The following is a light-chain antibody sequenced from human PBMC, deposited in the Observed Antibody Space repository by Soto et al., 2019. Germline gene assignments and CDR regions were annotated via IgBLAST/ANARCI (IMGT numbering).Light chain of an antibody. V-gene: IGKV1-33*01. Sequence: DIQMTQSPSSLSASVGDRVTITCQASQDISNYLNWYQQKPGKAHKLLIYDASNLETGVPSRFSGSGSGTDFTFTISTLQPEDIATYYCQQYDSVPLTFGGGTKV. CDR1: QDISNY. CDR3: QQYDSVPLT. CDR2: DAS. J-gene: IGKJ4*01.